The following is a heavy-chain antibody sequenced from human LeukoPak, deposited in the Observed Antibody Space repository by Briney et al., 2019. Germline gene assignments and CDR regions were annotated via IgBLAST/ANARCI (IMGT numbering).Heavy chain of an antibody. CDR3: ATVPRSYYYYYYMDV. CDR2: IYYSGSS. J-gene: IGHJ6*03. Sequence: SETLSLTCNVSGGSISGYHWSWIRQPPGRGLEWLGYIYYSGSSNYNPSLKSRVTMSADTSKNQFSLKLSSVTAADTAVYYCATVPRSYYYYYYMDVWGKGTTVTVSS. CDR1: GGSISGYH. V-gene: IGHV4-59*01.